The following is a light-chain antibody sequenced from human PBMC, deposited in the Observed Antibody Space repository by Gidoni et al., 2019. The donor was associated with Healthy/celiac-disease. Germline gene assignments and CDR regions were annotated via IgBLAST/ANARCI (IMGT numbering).Light chain of an antibody. J-gene: IGKJ2*01. Sequence: EIVLTQSPGTLSLSPGERATLSCRASQSVSSSYLAWYQQKPGQAPRLLIYGASSRATGIPDRFSGSGSGTDFTLTISRLEPEDFAVYYCQQYGRSPYTFGQXAKLGIK. V-gene: IGKV3-20*01. CDR1: QSVSSSY. CDR3: QQYGRSPYT. CDR2: GAS.